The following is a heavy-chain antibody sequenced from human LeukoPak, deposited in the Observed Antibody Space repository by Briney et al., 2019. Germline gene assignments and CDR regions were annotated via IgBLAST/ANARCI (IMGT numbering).Heavy chain of an antibody. CDR1: GFTFSGYG. D-gene: IGHD6-25*01. Sequence: GGSLRLSSAASGFTFSGYGMHWVRQAPGKGLEWVAFIRYDGSNKFYADSVKGRFTISRDNSKNTLYLQMNSLRPDDTAVYYCAKDQADFVVWGRGTLVSVSS. V-gene: IGHV3-30*02. CDR3: AKDQADFVV. J-gene: IGHJ2*01. CDR2: IRYDGSNK.